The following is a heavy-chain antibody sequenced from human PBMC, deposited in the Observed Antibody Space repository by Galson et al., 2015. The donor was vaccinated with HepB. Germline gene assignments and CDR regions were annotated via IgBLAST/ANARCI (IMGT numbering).Heavy chain of an antibody. CDR3: ARGYSSGLTTSYYYGMDV. CDR1: GYTFINYG. V-gene: IGHV1-18*01. D-gene: IGHD6-19*01. J-gene: IGHJ6*02. CDR2: ISTFNGNK. Sequence: SVKVSCKASGYTFINYGITWVRQAPGQGLEWLGWISTFNGNKNYTQKLQGRVTMTTDPSTSTAYMDLRSLRSDDTAVYYCARGYSSGLTTSYYYGMDVWGQGTTVTVSS.